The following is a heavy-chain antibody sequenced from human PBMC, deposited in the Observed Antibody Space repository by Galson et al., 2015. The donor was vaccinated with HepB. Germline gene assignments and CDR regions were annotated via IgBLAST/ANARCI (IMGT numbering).Heavy chain of an antibody. CDR2: ITYDGSDQ. J-gene: IGHJ4*02. Sequence: SLRLSCAASGFTFSNYGMHWVRQARGKGLEWVTYITYDGSDQNYAGSVKGRFTISSDNSKRMLYLQMDRMRPVDTAVYYCAKRAQYSSTWGRTRFSSYFDMDVWGLGTLVTVSS. D-gene: IGHD6-13*01. CDR3: AKRAQYSSTWGRTRFSSYFDMDV. CDR1: GFTFSNYG. V-gene: IGHV3-30*18.